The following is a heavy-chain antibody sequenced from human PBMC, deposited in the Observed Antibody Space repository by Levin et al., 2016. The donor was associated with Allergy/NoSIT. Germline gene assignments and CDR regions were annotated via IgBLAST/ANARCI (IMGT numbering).Heavy chain of an antibody. CDR2: ISYDGSNK. CDR3: ARDPGGYYTIPIFDY. Sequence: VRQAPGKGLEWVAVISYDGSNKYYADSVKGRFTISRDNSKNTLHLQMNSLRAEDTAVYYCARDPGGYYTIPIFDYWGQGTLVTVSS. D-gene: IGHD3-3*01. J-gene: IGHJ4*02. V-gene: IGHV3-30*04.